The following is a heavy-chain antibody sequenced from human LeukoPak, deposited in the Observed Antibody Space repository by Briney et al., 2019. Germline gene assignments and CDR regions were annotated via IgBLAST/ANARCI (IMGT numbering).Heavy chain of an antibody. CDR2: ISSSSSYI. J-gene: IGHJ4*02. D-gene: IGHD1-26*01. V-gene: IGHV3-21*04. Sequence: PGGSLRLSCAASGFTFSSYSMNWVRQAPGKGLEWVSSISSSSSYIYYADSVKGRFTISRDNSKNTLYLQMNSLRAEDTAVYYCAKLMLVGATYYFDYWGQGTLVTVSS. CDR1: GFTFSSYS. CDR3: AKLMLVGATYYFDY.